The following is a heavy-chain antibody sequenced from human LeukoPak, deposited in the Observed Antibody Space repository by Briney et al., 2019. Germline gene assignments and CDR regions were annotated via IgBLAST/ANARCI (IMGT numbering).Heavy chain of an antibody. J-gene: IGHJ6*03. Sequence: PSETLSLTCTVSGGSIRSSSYYWGWIRQPPGKGLEWIGNVYYSGSSYCNPSLKSRVTISVDSSKNQFSLKLTPVTAADTAIYYCATRSYFYHYMDVWGKGTTVTVSS. CDR1: GGSIRSSSYY. CDR2: VYYSGSS. V-gene: IGHV4-39*01. CDR3: ATRSYFYHYMDV.